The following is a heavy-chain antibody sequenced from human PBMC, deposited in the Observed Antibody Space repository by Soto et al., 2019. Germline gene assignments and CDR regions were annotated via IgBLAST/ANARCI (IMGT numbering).Heavy chain of an antibody. Sequence: QVQLQQWGAGLLKPSETLSLTCAVYGGSFSGYYWSWIRQPPGKGLEWIGEINHSGSTNYNPSLKSRVTISVDTSKNQFSLKLSSVTAADTAVYYCARGRSPPRYYGSGTPLVGYMDVWGKGTTVTVSS. CDR2: INHSGST. CDR1: GGSFSGYY. CDR3: ARGRSPPRYYGSGTPLVGYMDV. D-gene: IGHD3-10*01. V-gene: IGHV4-34*01. J-gene: IGHJ6*03.